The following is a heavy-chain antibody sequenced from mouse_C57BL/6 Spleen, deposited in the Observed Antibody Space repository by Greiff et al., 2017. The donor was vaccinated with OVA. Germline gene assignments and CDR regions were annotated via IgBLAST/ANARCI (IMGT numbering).Heavy chain of an antibody. J-gene: IGHJ3*01. CDR2: IYPGDGDT. CDR3: ARDYDYDEGFAY. V-gene: IGHV1-82*01. D-gene: IGHD2-4*01. Sequence: VKLMESGPELVKPGASVKISCKASGYAFSSSWMNWVKQRPGKGLEWIGRIYPGDGDTNYNGKFKGKATLTADKSSSTAYMQLSSLTSEDSAVYFCARDYDYDEGFAYWGQGTLVTVSA. CDR1: GYAFSSSW.